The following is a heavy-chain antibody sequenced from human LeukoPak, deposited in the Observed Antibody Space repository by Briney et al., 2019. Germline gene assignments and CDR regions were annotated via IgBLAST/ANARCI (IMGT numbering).Heavy chain of an antibody. CDR3: ARATRAARHFDY. D-gene: IGHD6-6*01. CDR2: MYYSGST. V-gene: IGHV4-59*12. J-gene: IGHJ4*02. CDR1: GGSMNKYY. Sequence: SETLSLTCTVSGGSMNKYYWNWIRQPPGKGQEWIVSMYYSGSTYNNPSLKSRVTISVDTSKNQFSLKLSSVTAADTAVYYCARATRAARHFDYWGQGTLVTVSS.